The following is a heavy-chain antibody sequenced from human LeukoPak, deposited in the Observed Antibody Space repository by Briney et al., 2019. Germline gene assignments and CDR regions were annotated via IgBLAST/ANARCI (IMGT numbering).Heavy chain of an antibody. CDR2: ICTSGST. Sequence: SETLSLTCTVSGGSISSGSYYWSWIRQPAGKGLEWIGRICTSGSTNYNPSLMSRVTISVDTSKNQFSLKLSSVTAADTAVYYCAREGYDFWSGYYSKSYYYYGMDVWGQGTTVTVSS. CDR3: AREGYDFWSGYYSKSYYYYGMDV. CDR1: GGSISSGSYY. V-gene: IGHV4-61*02. D-gene: IGHD3-3*01. J-gene: IGHJ6*02.